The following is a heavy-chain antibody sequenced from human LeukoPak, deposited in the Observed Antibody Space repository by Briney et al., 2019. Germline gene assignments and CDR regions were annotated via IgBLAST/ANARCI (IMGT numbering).Heavy chain of an antibody. CDR2: TNSDGSST. Sequence: PGRSLRLSCAASGFTFSSYWMHWVRQAPGKGLVWVSRTNSDGSSTRYADSVKGRFTISRDNAKNTLYLQMNSLRAEDTAVYYCARDIVVVDSYYFDYWGQGTLVTVSS. D-gene: IGHD3-22*01. CDR1: GFTFSSYW. CDR3: ARDIVVVDSYYFDY. V-gene: IGHV3-74*01. J-gene: IGHJ4*02.